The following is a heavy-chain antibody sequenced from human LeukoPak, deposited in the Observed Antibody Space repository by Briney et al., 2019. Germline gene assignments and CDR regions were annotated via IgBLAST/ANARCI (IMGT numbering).Heavy chain of an antibody. CDR3: ARDHSSSWYYFDY. Sequence: SETLSLTCTVSGGSISSSSYYWGWIRQPPGKGLEWIGSIYYSGSTYYNPSLKSRVTISADTSKNQFSLKLSSVTAADTAVYYCARDHSSSWYYFDYWGQGTLVTVSS. D-gene: IGHD6-13*01. CDR1: GGSISSSSYY. J-gene: IGHJ4*02. CDR2: IYYSGST. V-gene: IGHV4-39*07.